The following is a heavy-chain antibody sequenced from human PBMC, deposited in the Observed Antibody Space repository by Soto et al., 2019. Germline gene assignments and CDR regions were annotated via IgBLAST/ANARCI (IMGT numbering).Heavy chain of an antibody. Sequence: PGGSLRLSCAASGFTFSNAWMSWVRQAPGKGLEWVGRIKSKTDGGTTDYAAPVKGRFTISRDDSKNTLYLQMNSLKTEDTAVYYCTSHYYDSSGYYSDAFDIWGQGTMVTV. V-gene: IGHV3-15*01. CDR2: IKSKTDGGTT. CDR3: TSHYYDSSGYYSDAFDI. D-gene: IGHD3-22*01. CDR1: GFTFSNAW. J-gene: IGHJ3*02.